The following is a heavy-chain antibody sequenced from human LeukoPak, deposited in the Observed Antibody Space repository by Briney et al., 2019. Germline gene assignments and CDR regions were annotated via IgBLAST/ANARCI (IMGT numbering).Heavy chain of an antibody. D-gene: IGHD1-26*01. V-gene: IGHV1-69*04. J-gene: IGHJ4*02. CDR1: GGTFSSYA. Sequence: SVKVSCKASGGTFSSYAISWVRQAPGQGLEWMGRIIPILGIANYAQKFQGRVTITADKSTSTAYMELSSLRSEDTAVYYCARASREWELPDYWGQGTLVTVSS. CDR3: ARASREWELPDY. CDR2: IIPILGIA.